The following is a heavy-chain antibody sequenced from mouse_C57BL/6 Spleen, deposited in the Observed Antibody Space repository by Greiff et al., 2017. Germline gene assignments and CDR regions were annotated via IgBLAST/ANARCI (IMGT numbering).Heavy chain of an antibody. Sequence: QVQLQQSGAELVRPGASVTLSCKASGYTFTDYEMHWVKQTPVHGLEWIGAIDPETGGTAYNQKFKGKAILTADKSSSTAYMELRSLTSEDAAVYYCTRRGDGYYGYFDVWGTGTTVTVSS. J-gene: IGHJ1*03. CDR1: GYTFTDYE. CDR3: TRRGDGYYGYFDV. D-gene: IGHD2-3*01. V-gene: IGHV1-15*01. CDR2: IDPETGGT.